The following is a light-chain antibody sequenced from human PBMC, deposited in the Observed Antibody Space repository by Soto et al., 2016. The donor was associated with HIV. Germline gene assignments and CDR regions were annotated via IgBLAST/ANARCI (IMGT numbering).Light chain of an antibody. CDR3: QHYFGYSWT. V-gene: IGKV1-5*03. CDR1: QSISTW. CDR2: KAS. J-gene: IGKJ1*01. Sequence: DIQMTQSPSTLSASVGDRVTISCRASQSISTWLAWFQQKPGKAPNLLIYKASNLESGVPSRFSGSGSGTEFTLTISSLQPDDFATYYCQHYFGYSWTFGQGTKVESK.